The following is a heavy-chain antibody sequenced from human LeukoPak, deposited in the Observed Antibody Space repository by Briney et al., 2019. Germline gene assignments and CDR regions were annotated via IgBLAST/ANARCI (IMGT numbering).Heavy chain of an antibody. Sequence: SETLSLTCTVSSYSISSHYYWGWIRQPPGKGLEWIGSIYYSGSTYYNPSLKSRVTISVDTSKNQFSLKLSSVTAADTAVYYCARIKPRGSGWYNLGFSGFDYWGQGTLVTVSS. CDR2: IYYSGST. V-gene: IGHV4-38-2*02. CDR1: SYSISSHYY. J-gene: IGHJ4*02. CDR3: ARIKPRGSGWYNLGFSGFDY. D-gene: IGHD6-19*01.